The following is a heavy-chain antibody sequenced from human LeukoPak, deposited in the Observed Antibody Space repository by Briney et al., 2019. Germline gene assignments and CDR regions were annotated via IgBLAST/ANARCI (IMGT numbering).Heavy chain of an antibody. CDR1: GFTFSSYA. V-gene: IGHV3-30-3*01. CDR3: ARDPIAPPYDSSGYYFDY. J-gene: IGHJ4*02. D-gene: IGHD3-22*01. CDR2: ISYDGSNK. Sequence: GGSLRLSCAASGFTFSSYAMHWVRQAPGKGLEWVAVISYDGSNKYYADSVKGRFTISRDNSKNTLYLQMNSLRAEDTAVYYCARDPIAPPYDSSGYYFDYWGQGTLVTVSS.